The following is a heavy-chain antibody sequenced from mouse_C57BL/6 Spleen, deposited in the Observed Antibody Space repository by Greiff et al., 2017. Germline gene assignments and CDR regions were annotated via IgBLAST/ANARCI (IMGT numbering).Heavy chain of an antibody. D-gene: IGHD2-13*01. CDR2: IYPVDGDT. CDR3: ARNDDYAHYMDY. V-gene: IGHV1-82*01. Sequence: QLQQSGPELVKPGASVKISCKASGYAFSCPWMNWVKQRPGKDLEWIGRIYPVDGDTNYNGKFKGKATLTADKSSSTVYMQLSSLTSEDSAVYYCARNDDYAHYMDYWGQGTSLTVSS. J-gene: IGHJ4*01. CDR1: GYAFSCPW.